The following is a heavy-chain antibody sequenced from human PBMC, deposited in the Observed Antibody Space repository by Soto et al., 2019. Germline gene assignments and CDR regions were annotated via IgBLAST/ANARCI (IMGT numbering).Heavy chain of an antibody. V-gene: IGHV3-33*01. D-gene: IGHD6-13*01. CDR3: ARDPGSSWYPIDY. CDR1: GFSFSNYG. Sequence: QVQLVVSGGGVVQTGTSLRLSCAASGFSFSNYGMHWVRQAPDKGLEWVAIIWYDGSNKYYADSVKGRFTISRDNSKNTLYLQMNSLRAEDTAVYYCARDPGSSWYPIDYWGQGTLVTVSS. CDR2: IWYDGSNK. J-gene: IGHJ4*02.